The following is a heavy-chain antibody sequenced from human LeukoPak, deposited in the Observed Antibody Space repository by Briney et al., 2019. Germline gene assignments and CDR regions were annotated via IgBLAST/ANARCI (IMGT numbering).Heavy chain of an antibody. J-gene: IGHJ4*02. D-gene: IGHD1-26*01. CDR2: IYYSGST. CDR1: GGSISSSSYY. CDR3: ARRALRSYYHEDDY. Sequence: SETLSLTCTVSGGSISSSSYYWGWIRQPPREGLEWIGSIYYSGSTYYNPSLKSRVTISVDTSKNQFSLKLSSVTAADTAVYYCARRALRSYYHEDDYWGQGTLVTVSS. V-gene: IGHV4-39*01.